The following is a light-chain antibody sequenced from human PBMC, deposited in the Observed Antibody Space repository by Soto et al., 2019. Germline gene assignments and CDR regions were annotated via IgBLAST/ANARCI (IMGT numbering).Light chain of an antibody. V-gene: IGLV2-14*03. Sequence: QSALTQPASVSGSPGQSITISCTGTSSDGGGYNYVSWYQQHPGKAPKLMIYDVSKRPSGVSNRFSGSKSGNTASLSISGLQAEDEADYYCSSYTSSITLVFGGGTKLTVL. CDR1: SSDGGGYNY. CDR2: DVS. J-gene: IGLJ2*01. CDR3: SSYTSSITLV.